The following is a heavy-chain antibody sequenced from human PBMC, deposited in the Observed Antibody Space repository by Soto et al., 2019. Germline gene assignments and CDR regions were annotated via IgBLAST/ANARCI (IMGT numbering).Heavy chain of an antibody. CDR2: TSDDGTNE. CDR3: AKDIGSGSHFNPRNRDFYNGMDV. CDR1: GFTLSDHA. Sequence: QVQLVESGGGVVQPGRALRQSCVTSGFTLSDHAMHWVRQPPGKAPEWVALTSDDGTNEFYADSVKGRFTISRDNSQSTVYLQMISLRSEDTALYYCAKDIGSGSHFNPRNRDFYNGMDVWGQGTRVTVSS. J-gene: IGHJ6*02. D-gene: IGHD3-10*01. V-gene: IGHV3-30*18.